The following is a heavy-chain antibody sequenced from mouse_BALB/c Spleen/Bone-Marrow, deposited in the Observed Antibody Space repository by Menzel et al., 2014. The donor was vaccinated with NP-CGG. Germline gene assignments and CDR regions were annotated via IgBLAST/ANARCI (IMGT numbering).Heavy chain of an antibody. CDR2: IYPGGGYT. Sequence: QVQLQQSGAELVRPGTSVKISCKASGYTFTNYWLGWVKQRPGHGLVWIGDIYPGGGYTNYNEKFKGKATLPADTSSSTAYMQLNSLTSEDSAVYFCARRETGVDYWGQGTTLTGSS. J-gene: IGHJ2*01. D-gene: IGHD4-1*01. CDR1: GYTFTNYW. CDR3: ARRETGVDY. V-gene: IGHV1-63*02.